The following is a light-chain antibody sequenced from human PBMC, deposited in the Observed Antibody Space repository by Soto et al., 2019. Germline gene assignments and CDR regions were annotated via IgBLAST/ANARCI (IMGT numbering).Light chain of an antibody. Sequence: QSALTQPASVSGSPGQSITISCTGTSSDVGTYNLVSWYQQHPGKAPKLMIYEVDKRPSGVSNRFSGSKSGNTASLTISGLQAEDEADYYCCSYAGSSTLVFGGGTKPTVL. V-gene: IGLV2-23*02. CDR1: SSDVGTYNL. J-gene: IGLJ2*01. CDR2: EVD. CDR3: CSYAGSSTLV.